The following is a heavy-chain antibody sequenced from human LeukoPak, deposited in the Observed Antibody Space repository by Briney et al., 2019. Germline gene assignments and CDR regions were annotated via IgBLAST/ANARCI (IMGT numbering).Heavy chain of an antibody. Sequence: GGSLRLSCAASGSTFSSYAMSWVRQAPGKGLEWVSAISGSGGSTYYADSVKGRFTISRDNSKNTLYLQMNSLRAEDTAVYYCAKRRVVVVAARYYGMDVWGQGTTVTVSS. CDR1: GSTFSSYA. CDR2: ISGSGGST. D-gene: IGHD2-15*01. J-gene: IGHJ6*02. CDR3: AKRRVVVVAARYYGMDV. V-gene: IGHV3-23*01.